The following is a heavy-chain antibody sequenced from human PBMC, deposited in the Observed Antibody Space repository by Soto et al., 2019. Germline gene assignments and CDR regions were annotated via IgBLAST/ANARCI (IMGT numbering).Heavy chain of an antibody. V-gene: IGHV3-53*01. CDR3: ATWNLREHASDS. D-gene: IGHD1-1*01. CDR2: LYDVDGT. CDR1: GFPFDDSA. J-gene: IGHJ3*02. Sequence: RRYLILSGAASGFPFDDSAMHWVHQAPGKGLEWVSALYDVDGTFYADSVKGRFTTSGDSSRTIVYLQMNSLRPDDTAVYYCATWNLREHASDSWGQVTAVTLAS.